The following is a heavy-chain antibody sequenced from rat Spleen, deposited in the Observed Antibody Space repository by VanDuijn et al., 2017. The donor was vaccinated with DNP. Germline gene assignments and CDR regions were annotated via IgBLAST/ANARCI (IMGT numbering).Heavy chain of an antibody. Sequence: QVQMKETGPGLVQTTQTLSVQCTVSGFSLSTFGVHGVRQAPGKGLEWMGRIQNGGSTDYNAVFNSRLNISRDTSKSQVLLKVNSVQTEDTAMYFCAGHTTGPYVLDAWGQGTSVTVSS. D-gene: IGHD1-7*01. V-gene: IGHV2-77*01. CDR3: AGHTTGPYVLDA. CDR2: IQNGGST. CDR1: GFSLSTFG. J-gene: IGHJ4*01.